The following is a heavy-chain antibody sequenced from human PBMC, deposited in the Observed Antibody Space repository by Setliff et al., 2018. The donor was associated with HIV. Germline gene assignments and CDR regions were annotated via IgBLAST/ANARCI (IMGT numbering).Heavy chain of an antibody. CDR2: ISYDGST. CDR3: ARPLLRTNPVYGILGNWFDS. D-gene: IGHD2-8*01. J-gene: IGHJ5*01. CDR1: GVTFSNYG. V-gene: IGHV3-30*03. Sequence: GGSLRLSCAASGVTFSNYGMHWVRQAPGKGLEWVAVISYDGSTPYADSVKGRFTISRDNAKNSLYLRMNSLRAEDTAVYYCARPLLRTNPVYGILGNWFDSWGRGTLVTVSS.